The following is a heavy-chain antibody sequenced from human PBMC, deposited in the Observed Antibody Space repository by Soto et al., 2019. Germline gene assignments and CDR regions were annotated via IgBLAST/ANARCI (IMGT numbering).Heavy chain of an antibody. CDR2: IYYSGST. D-gene: IGHD5-18*01. CDR1: GGSVSSGDYY. J-gene: IGHJ5*02. V-gene: IGHV4-61*08. Sequence: KTSETLSLTCTVSGGSVSSGDYYWSWIRQPPGKGLEWIGYIYYSGSTNYNPSLESRVSISLDTSKNQFSLRLTSVTAADTAVYYCARIALDTYMINWFDPWGQGTLVTDSS. CDR3: ARIALDTYMINWFDP.